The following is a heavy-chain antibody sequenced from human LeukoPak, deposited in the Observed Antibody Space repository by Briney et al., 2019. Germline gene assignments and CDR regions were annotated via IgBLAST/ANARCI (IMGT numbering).Heavy chain of an antibody. D-gene: IGHD1-26*01. Sequence: GASVKVSCKASGYTFTSYYLNWVRQAPGQGLEWMGIINPSDGSTSNAQKFQGRVTMTRDTSTSTVYMELSSLRFEDTAVFYCARSRVQLHDAAYDYWGQGTLVTVSS. CDR3: ARSRVQLHDAAYDY. CDR1: GYTFTSYY. CDR2: INPSDGST. J-gene: IGHJ4*02. V-gene: IGHV1-46*01.